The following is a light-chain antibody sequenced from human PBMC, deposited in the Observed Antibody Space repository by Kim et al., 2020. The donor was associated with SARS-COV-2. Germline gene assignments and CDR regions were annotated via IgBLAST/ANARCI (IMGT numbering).Light chain of an antibody. Sequence: VSPGQPASITCSGDKLGDKYACWHQQKPGQSPVLVIYQDSKRPSGIPERFSGSNSGNTATLTISGTQAMDEADYYCQAWDSSTVVFGGGTQLTVL. V-gene: IGLV3-1*01. CDR3: QAWDSSTVV. CDR2: QDS. J-gene: IGLJ2*01. CDR1: KLGDKY.